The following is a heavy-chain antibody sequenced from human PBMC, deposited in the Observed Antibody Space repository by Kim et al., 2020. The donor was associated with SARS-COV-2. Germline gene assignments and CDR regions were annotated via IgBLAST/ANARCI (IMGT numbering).Heavy chain of an antibody. J-gene: IGHJ4*02. Sequence: YADSLTGRSTIPRDNAKNSLYLQMNSLRAEDTAVYYGARGYSSGWIVSDYWGQGTLVTVSS. D-gene: IGHD6-19*01. CDR3: ARGYSSGWIVSDY. V-gene: IGHV3-21*01.